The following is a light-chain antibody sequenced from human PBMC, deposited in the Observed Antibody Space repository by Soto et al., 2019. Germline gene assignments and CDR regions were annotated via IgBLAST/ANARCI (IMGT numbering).Light chain of an antibody. Sequence: EVVMTQSPATLSVSPGERATLSCRASQSVNINLAWYQQRPGQAPRLLIYGASTRATGIPARFSGSGSGTDFTLTISSLQSADFAVYYCQQYDNWPPYTFGQGTRLEIK. J-gene: IGKJ2*01. CDR1: QSVNIN. CDR3: QQYDNWPPYT. CDR2: GAS. V-gene: IGKV3-15*01.